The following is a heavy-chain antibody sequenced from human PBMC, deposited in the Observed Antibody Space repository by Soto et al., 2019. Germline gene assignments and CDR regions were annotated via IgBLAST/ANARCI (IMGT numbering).Heavy chain of an antibody. CDR1: GGTFSRYA. CDR3: ARDGTLYDSSAYYYVY. V-gene: IGHV1-69*13. Sequence: SVKVSCKASGGTFSRYAINWLRQAPGQGLEWMGGTIPVFGKANYAQKFQGRVTITADESTTTGYMELRSLTSEDTAVYYCARDGTLYDSSAYYYVYWGQGTLVTVSS. CDR2: TIPVFGKA. D-gene: IGHD3-22*01. J-gene: IGHJ4*02.